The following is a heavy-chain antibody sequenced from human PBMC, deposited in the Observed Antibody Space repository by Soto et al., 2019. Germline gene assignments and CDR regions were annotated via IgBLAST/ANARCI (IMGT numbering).Heavy chain of an antibody. CDR3: ARFSYYYDSSGYYGAFDI. D-gene: IGHD3-22*01. CDR2: IYYSGST. CDR1: GGSISSSSYY. V-gene: IGHV4-39*01. Sequence: SETLSLTCTVSGGSISSSSYYWGWIRQPPGKGLEWIGSIYYSGSTYYNPSLKRRVTISVDTSKNQFSLKLGSVTAADTAVYYCARFSYYYDSSGYYGAFDIWGQGTMVTVSS. J-gene: IGHJ3*02.